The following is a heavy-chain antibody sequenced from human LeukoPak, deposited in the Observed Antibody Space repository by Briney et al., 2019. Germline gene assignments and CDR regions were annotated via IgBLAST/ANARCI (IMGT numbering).Heavy chain of an antibody. J-gene: IGHJ4*02. CDR3: ARGGYRSYYDSSGQSSFDY. D-gene: IGHD3-22*01. Sequence: SETLSLTCTVSGGSMSSNYWSWIRQPPGKGLEWIGYIYYSGSTNYNPSLKSRVTISVDTSKNQFSLKLSSVTAADTAVYYCARGGYRSYYDSSGQSSFDYWGQGTLVTVSS. CDR2: IYYSGST. CDR1: GGSMSSNY. V-gene: IGHV4-59*01.